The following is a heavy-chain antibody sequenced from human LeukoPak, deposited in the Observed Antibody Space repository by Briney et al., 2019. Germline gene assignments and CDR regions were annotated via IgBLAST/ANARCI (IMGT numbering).Heavy chain of an antibody. CDR3: ATIAVAGKWFDP. CDR1: GGSISTGTYY. Sequence: SETLSLTCTVSGGSISTGTYYWGWIRQPPGKGLEWIGSIYYSGSVYYNPSFRSRLTQSVDSSKNQFSLKLTSVTAADTAVYYCATIAVAGKWFDPWGQGTLATVSS. J-gene: IGHJ5*02. V-gene: IGHV4-39*01. CDR2: IYYSGSV. D-gene: IGHD6-19*01.